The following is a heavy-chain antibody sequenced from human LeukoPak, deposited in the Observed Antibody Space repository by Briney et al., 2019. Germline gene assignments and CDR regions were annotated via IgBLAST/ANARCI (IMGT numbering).Heavy chain of an antibody. CDR2: INAYNGNT. Sequence: ASVKVSCKASGDTFTSYGIGWVRQAPGQGLEWMGWINAYNGNTNYAQKLQGRVTMTTDTSTSTAYMELRSLRSDDTAVYYCARPHYYGSGSYYNYYYMDVWGKGTTVTVSS. CDR3: ARPHYYGSGSYYNYYYMDV. J-gene: IGHJ6*03. V-gene: IGHV1-18*01. D-gene: IGHD3-10*01. CDR1: GDTFTSYG.